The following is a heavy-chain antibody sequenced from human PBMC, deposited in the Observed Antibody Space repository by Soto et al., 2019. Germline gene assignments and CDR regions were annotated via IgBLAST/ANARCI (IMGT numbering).Heavy chain of an antibody. V-gene: IGHV3-21*06. CDR3: ARDQGGSYDSWFDP. CDR2: ISSGSAYI. CDR1: TFSMYS. D-gene: IGHD1-26*01. Sequence: EVQVVESGGGLVKPGGSLRLSCTFTFSMYSMNWVRQAPWKGLEWVASISSGSAYIKYAESVKGRFTISRDNAKNSLHLQMNSLRAEDTAIYHCARDQGGSYDSWFDPWGQGTLVTVSS. J-gene: IGHJ5*02.